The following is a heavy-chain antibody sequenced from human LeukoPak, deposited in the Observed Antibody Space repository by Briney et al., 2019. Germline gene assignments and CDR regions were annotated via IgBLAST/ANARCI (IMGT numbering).Heavy chain of an antibody. CDR1: GGSISSYY. Sequence: SETLSLTCTVSGGSISSYYWSWIRQPAGKGLEWIGRIYTSGSTNYNPSLKSRVTISVDTSKNQFSLKLSSVTAADTAVYYCASYVLLWFGESLFDYWGQGTLVTVSS. J-gene: IGHJ4*02. V-gene: IGHV4-4*07. CDR2: IYTSGST. CDR3: ASYVLLWFGESLFDY. D-gene: IGHD3-10*01.